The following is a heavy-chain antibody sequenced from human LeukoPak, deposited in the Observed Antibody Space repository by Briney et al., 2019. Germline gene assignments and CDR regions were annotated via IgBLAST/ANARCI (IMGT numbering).Heavy chain of an antibody. CDR3: ARGSDYDILTGYSPHYYYYMDV. D-gene: IGHD3-9*01. Sequence: ASVKVSCKASGYTFTGYFMHWVRQAPGQGLEWMGWINPNSGGTNYAQKFQGRVTMTRDTSISTAYMELSRLRSDDTAVYYCARGSDYDILTGYSPHYYYYMDVWGKGTTVTISS. V-gene: IGHV1-2*02. J-gene: IGHJ6*03. CDR2: INPNSGGT. CDR1: GYTFTGYF.